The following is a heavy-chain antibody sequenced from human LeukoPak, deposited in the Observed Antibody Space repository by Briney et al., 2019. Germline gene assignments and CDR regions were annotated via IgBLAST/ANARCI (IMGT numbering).Heavy chain of an antibody. CDR2: IYPGDSDA. CDR1: GYTFNSYW. Sequence: GESLKISCKGSGYTFNSYWIGWVRQMPGKGLEWMGIIYPGDSDARYGPSFQGQVTISVDKSINTAYLQWSSLKASDTAMYYCARQITFGGVEFDPWGQGTLVTVSS. V-gene: IGHV5-51*01. CDR3: ARQITFGGVEFDP. D-gene: IGHD3-16*01. J-gene: IGHJ5*02.